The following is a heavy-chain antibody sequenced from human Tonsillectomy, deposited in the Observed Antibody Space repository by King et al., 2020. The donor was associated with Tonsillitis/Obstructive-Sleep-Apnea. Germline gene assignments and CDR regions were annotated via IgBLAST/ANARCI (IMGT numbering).Heavy chain of an antibody. CDR2: IIPILGIA. CDR1: GGTFSSYA. J-gene: IGHJ6*02. CDR3: ARKGASIAARPTQYGMDV. D-gene: IGHD6-6*01. V-gene: IGHV1-69*10. Sequence: QLVQSGAEVKKPGSSVKVSCKASGGTFSSYAISWVRQAPGQGLEWMGGIIPILGIANYAQKFQGRVTITADKSTSTAYMELSSLRSEDTAVYYCARKGASIAARPTQYGMDVWGQGTTVTVSS.